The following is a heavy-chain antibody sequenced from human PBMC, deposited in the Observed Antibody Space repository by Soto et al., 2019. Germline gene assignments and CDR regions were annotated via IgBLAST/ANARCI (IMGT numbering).Heavy chain of an antibody. CDR3: ARDPEQWLAQYHGDY. Sequence: QVQLVESGGGVVQPGRSLRLSCAASGFTFSAYGMHWVRQAPGKGLEGVAVIWYDGSNKYYADSVKGRFTISRDNSKNTLFLQMNSLRAEDTAIYYCARDPEQWLAQYHGDYCGQGTLVTVTS. D-gene: IGHD6-19*01. CDR1: GFTFSAYG. V-gene: IGHV3-33*01. J-gene: IGHJ4*02. CDR2: IWYDGSNK.